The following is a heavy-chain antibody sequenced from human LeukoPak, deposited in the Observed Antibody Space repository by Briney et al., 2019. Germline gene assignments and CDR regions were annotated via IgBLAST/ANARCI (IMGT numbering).Heavy chain of an antibody. CDR3: AKMYSSSWYSAFDF. V-gene: IGHV3-23*01. CDR1: GFTFSSYA. D-gene: IGHD6-13*01. J-gene: IGHJ4*02. Sequence: GGSLRLSCAASGFTFSSYAMSWVRQAPGKGLEWVSAISGSGGSTNYADSVKGRFTISRDNSKNTLYLQMNSLRAEDTAVYYCAKMYSSSWYSAFDFRGQGTLVTVSS. CDR2: ISGSGGST.